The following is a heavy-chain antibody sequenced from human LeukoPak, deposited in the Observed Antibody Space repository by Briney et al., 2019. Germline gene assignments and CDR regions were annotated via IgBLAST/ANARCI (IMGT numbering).Heavy chain of an antibody. V-gene: IGHV3-30*02. CDR2: IRYDGSNK. J-gene: IGHJ4*02. Sequence: PGGSLRLSCAASGFTFSSYGMHWVRQAPGKGLEWVAFIRYDGSNKYYADSVKGRFTISRDNSKNTLYLQMNSLRAEDTAVYYCAKDPGAVAGLGYFDYWGQGTLVTVSS. D-gene: IGHD6-19*01. CDR1: GFTFSSYG. CDR3: AKDPGAVAGLGYFDY.